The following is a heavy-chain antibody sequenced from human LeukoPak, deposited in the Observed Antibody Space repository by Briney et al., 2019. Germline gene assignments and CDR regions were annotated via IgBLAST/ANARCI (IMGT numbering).Heavy chain of an antibody. CDR3: ARLRDLYNIFDY. CDR2: IYYSGSS. V-gene: IGHV4-59*12. D-gene: IGHD1-1*01. J-gene: IGHJ4*02. Sequence: PSETLSLTCTVSGGSISNSYWSWIRQPPGKGLEWIGYIYYSGSSNYNPSLKSRVTISVDTSKNQFSLKLSSVTAADTAVYYCARLRDLYNIFDYWGQGTLVTVS. CDR1: GGSISNSY.